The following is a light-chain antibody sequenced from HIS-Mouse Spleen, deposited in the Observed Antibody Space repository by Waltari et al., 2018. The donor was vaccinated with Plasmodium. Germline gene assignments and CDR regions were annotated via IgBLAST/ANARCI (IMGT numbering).Light chain of an antibody. CDR3: QQYNSYSWT. Sequence: DIQMTQSPSTLSASVGDRVTITCRASQSISSRLAWYQQKPGKAPKLLIYKASSLESGVTSRFIGSGSGTEFTLTISSLQPDDFATYYCQQYNSYSWTFGQGTKVEIK. CDR1: QSISSR. J-gene: IGKJ1*01. V-gene: IGKV1-5*03. CDR2: KAS.